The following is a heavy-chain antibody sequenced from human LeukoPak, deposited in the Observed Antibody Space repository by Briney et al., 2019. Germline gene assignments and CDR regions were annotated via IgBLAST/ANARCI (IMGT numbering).Heavy chain of an antibody. CDR3: ARAPGTMIVVDY. Sequence: PGGSLRLSCAASGFTFSSYAMHWVRQAPGKGLEWVAGISYDGRDKYYGDSVKGRFTISRDNSKNTLYLQMNSLRAEDTAVYYCARAPGTMIVVDYWGQGTLVTVSS. CDR1: GFTFSSYA. J-gene: IGHJ4*02. CDR2: ISYDGRDK. V-gene: IGHV3-30*04. D-gene: IGHD3-22*01.